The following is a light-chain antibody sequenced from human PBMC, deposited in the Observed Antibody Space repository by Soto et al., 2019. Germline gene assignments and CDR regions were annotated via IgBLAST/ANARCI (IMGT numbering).Light chain of an antibody. Sequence: HSLGTLALSKREGASLSCRASERVGSNHLAWYQQRPGRAPRLLIYGASTRATGIPARFSGSGSGTEFTLTISSLQSEDFAVYYCQQRSNWPWTFGQGSIV. CDR1: ERVGSN. J-gene: IGKJ1*01. V-gene: IGKV3-15*01. CDR3: QQRSNWPWT. CDR2: GAS.